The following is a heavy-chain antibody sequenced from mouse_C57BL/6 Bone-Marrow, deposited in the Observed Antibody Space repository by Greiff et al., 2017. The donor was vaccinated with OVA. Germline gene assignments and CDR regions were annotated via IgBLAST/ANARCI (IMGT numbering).Heavy chain of an antibody. J-gene: IGHJ3*01. D-gene: IGHD2-1*01. CDR2: IDPNSGGT. CDR1: GYTFTSYW. CDR3: ARKEVIYYGNYVAWFAY. Sequence: QVHVKQPGAELVKPGASVKLSCKASGYTFTSYWMHWVKQRPGRGLEWIGRIDPNSGGTKYNEKFKSKATLTVDKPSSTAYMQLSSLTSEDSAVYYCARKEVIYYGNYVAWFAYWGQGTLVTVSA. V-gene: IGHV1-72*01.